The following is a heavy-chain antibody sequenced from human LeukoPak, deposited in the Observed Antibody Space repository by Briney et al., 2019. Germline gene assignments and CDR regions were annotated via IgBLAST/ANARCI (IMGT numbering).Heavy chain of an antibody. J-gene: IGHJ4*02. D-gene: IGHD1-26*01. Sequence: PSETLSLTCTVSGGSISSYYWSWIRQPPGKGLEWIGYIYYSGSTNYNPSLKSRVTISVDTSKNQFSLKLSSVTAADTAVYYCARENLSGSYVWGQGTLVTVSS. CDR3: ARENLSGSYV. CDR1: GGSISSYY. V-gene: IGHV4-59*12. CDR2: IYYSGST.